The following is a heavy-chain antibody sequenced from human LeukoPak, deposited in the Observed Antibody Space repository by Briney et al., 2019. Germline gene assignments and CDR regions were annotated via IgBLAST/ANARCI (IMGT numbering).Heavy chain of an antibody. D-gene: IGHD6-19*01. CDR1: GFTFSTYG. V-gene: IGHV3-48*03. J-gene: IGHJ4*02. CDR3: ARDRDFLGSGWSNSFDY. CDR2: MSSSGSIV. Sequence: SGGSLRLSCAASGFTFSTYGMSWVRQAPGKGLEWISFMSSSGSIVYYAESVKGRFTISRDNAKNSLYLQMNSLRAEDTAVYYCARDRDFLGSGWSNSFDYWGQGTLVTVSS.